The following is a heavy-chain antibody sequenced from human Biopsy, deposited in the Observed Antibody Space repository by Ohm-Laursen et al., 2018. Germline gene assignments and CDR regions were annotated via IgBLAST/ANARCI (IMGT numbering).Heavy chain of an antibody. CDR2: IHHSGST. CDR3: ARMDCSGGSCHYYSYGMDV. CDR1: GVYISDYY. J-gene: IGHJ6*02. V-gene: IGHV4-4*09. Sequence: PSQTLSLTCRVSGVYISDYYWSWIRQPPGKGLECIGNIHHSGSTNYNPSLKSRLTISVDTSKNQFSLKLSSVTAADTAVYYCARMDCSGGSCHYYSYGMDVWGQGTTVTVSS. D-gene: IGHD2-15*01.